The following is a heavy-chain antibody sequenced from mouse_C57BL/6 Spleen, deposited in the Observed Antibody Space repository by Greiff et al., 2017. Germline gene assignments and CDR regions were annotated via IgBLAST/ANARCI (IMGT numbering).Heavy chain of an antibody. V-gene: IGHV1-52*01. J-gene: IGHJ1*03. Sequence: VQLQQPGAELVRPGSSVKLSCKASGYTFTSYWMHWVKQRPIQGLEWIGNIDPSDSETHYNQKFKDKATLTVDKSSSTAYMQLSSLTSEDSAVYDCARPYYYGSSYLYFDVWGTGTTVTVSS. D-gene: IGHD1-1*01. CDR3: ARPYYYGSSYLYFDV. CDR2: IDPSDSET. CDR1: GYTFTSYW.